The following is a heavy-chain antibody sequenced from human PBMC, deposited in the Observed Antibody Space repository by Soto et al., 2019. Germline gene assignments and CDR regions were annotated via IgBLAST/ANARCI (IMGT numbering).Heavy chain of an antibody. Sequence: GGTLRLSCSASGFTFSSYAMHWVRQAPGKGLEWVAVVWYDGSNQYYADSVKGRFTIFRDNSKNNLFLQMNSLRVEDTAVYYCVGGYSYSPGFYFDYWGQGSLVTVSS. CDR3: VGGYSYSPGFYFDY. J-gene: IGHJ4*02. CDR1: GFTFSSYA. V-gene: IGHV3-33*01. CDR2: VWYDGSNQ. D-gene: IGHD5-18*01.